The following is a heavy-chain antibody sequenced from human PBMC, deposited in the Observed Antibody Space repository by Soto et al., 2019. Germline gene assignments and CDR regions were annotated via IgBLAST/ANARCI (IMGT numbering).Heavy chain of an antibody. CDR2: ISAYNGNT. Sequence: SVKVSCKASGYTFTSYGISWVRQAPGQGLEWMGWISAYNGNTNDAQKLQGRVTMTTDTSTSTAYMVLSSLRYDDTAVYYCSRDPGMVRGVIALDVRAQRPTGTVSS. V-gene: IGHV1-18*01. J-gene: IGHJ6*02. D-gene: IGHD3-10*01. CDR3: SRDPGMVRGVIALDV. CDR1: GYTFTSYG.